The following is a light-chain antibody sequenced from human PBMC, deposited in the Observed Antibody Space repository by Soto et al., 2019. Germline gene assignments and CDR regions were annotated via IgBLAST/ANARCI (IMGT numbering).Light chain of an antibody. CDR1: QSVSSTY. CDR2: GTS. V-gene: IGKV3-20*01. Sequence: EIVLTQSPGTLSLSPGERATLSCRASQSVSSTYLAWYQQKPGQAPRLLIYGTSSRATGIPDRFSGSGSGTDFTLTISILEPEDFAVYYCQQYGNSRAFGQGTKVEIK. CDR3: QQYGNSRA. J-gene: IGKJ1*01.